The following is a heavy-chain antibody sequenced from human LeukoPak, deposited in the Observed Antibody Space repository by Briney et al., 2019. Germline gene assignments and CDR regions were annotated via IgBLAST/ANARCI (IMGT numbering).Heavy chain of an antibody. D-gene: IGHD2-15*01. Sequence: GGSLRLSCAASGFTFSSYGMHWVRQAPGKGLEWVAFIRYDGSNKYYADSVKGRFTISRDNSKNTLYLQMNSLRAEDTAVYYCAKDRVGAATRDYYFDYWGQGTLVTVSS. CDR1: GFTFSSYG. V-gene: IGHV3-30*02. CDR3: AKDRVGAATRDYYFDY. J-gene: IGHJ4*02. CDR2: IRYDGSNK.